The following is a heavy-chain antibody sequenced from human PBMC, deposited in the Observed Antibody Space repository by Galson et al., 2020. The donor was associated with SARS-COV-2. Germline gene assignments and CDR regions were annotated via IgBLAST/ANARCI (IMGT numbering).Heavy chain of an antibody. CDR3: ARGSGWYKVDYFDY. Sequence: GGSLRLSCVASGFTFSSSWMSWGRQAPGMSWVRQAPGKGLEWVANIKQDGSEEAYVDSVKGRFTISRDNAKNSLYLQMNSLRAEDTAVYYCARGSGWYKVDYFDYWGQGTLVTVSS. CDR1: GFTFSSSW. J-gene: IGHJ4*02. D-gene: IGHD6-19*01. V-gene: IGHV3-7*01. CDR2: IKQDGSEE.